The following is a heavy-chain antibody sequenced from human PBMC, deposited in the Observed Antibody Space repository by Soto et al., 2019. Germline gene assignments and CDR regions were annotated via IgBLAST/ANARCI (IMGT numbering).Heavy chain of an antibody. J-gene: IGHJ1*01. Sequence: SETLSLTCAVSGGSISSSNWWSWVRQPPGKGLEWIGEIYHSGSTNYNPSLKSRVTISVDKSKNQFSLKLSSVTAADTAVYYCARIGYYDSSGYYPKYFQHSGQGTLVTVSS. V-gene: IGHV4-4*02. CDR1: GGSISSSNW. CDR3: ARIGYYDSSGYYPKYFQH. D-gene: IGHD3-22*01. CDR2: IYHSGST.